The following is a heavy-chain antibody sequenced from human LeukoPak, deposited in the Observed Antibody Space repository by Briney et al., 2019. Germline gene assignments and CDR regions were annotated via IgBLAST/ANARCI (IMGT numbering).Heavy chain of an antibody. D-gene: IGHD3-22*01. J-gene: IGHJ4*02. Sequence: GGSLRLSCAASGFTFSSYEMNWVRQAPGKGLEWVSYISSSGSTIYYADSVKGRFTISRDNAKNSLYLQMNSLRAEDTAVYYCARGSGDSTGYYESFDYWGQGTLVTVSS. CDR1: GFTFSSYE. CDR2: ISSSGSTI. V-gene: IGHV3-48*03. CDR3: ARGSGDSTGYYESFDY.